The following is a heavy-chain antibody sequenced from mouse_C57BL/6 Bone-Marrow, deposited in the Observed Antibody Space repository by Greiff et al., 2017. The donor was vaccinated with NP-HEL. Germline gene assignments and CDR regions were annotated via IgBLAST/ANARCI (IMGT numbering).Heavy chain of an antibody. CDR3: ARNDGYLAWFAY. CDR1: WFSLTSSA. V-gene: IGHV2-9-1*01. CDR2: IWTGGVT. D-gene: IGHD2-3*01. Sequence: VQVVESGPGLVAPSQSLSIPCTVSWFSLTSSAISWVRQPPGKGLAWLGVIWTGGVTNYNSALKSRLSISKDNSKSQVFLKMNSLQTDDTARYYCARNDGYLAWFAYWGQGTLVTVSA. J-gene: IGHJ3*01.